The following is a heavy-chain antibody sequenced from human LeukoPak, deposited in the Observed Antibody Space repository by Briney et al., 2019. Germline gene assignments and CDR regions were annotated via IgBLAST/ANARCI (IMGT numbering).Heavy chain of an antibody. J-gene: IGHJ3*02. V-gene: IGHV4-39*07. CDR2: IYYSGST. CDR3: ASLYGVDTAMGSDAFGI. D-gene: IGHD5-18*01. Sequence: SETLSLTSTVSGGSISSSSYYWGWIRQPPGKGLEWIGSIYYSGSTYYNPSLKSRVTISVDTSKNQFSLKLSSVTAADTAVYYCASLYGVDTAMGSDAFGIWGQGTMVTVSS. CDR1: GGSISSSSYY.